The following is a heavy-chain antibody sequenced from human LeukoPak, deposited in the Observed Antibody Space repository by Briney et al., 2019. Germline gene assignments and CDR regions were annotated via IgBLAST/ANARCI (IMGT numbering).Heavy chain of an antibody. CDR1: RFTFSSYE. Sequence: GGSLRLSCAASRFTFSSYEMNWVRQAPGKGLEWVSYISSSGSAIYYADSVKGRFTISRDNAKNSLYLQMNSLRAEDTALYYCARTLGYCSGGSCYESGYFDYWGQGTLVTVSS. D-gene: IGHD2-15*01. CDR2: ISSSGSAI. CDR3: ARTLGYCSGGSCYESGYFDY. V-gene: IGHV3-48*03. J-gene: IGHJ4*02.